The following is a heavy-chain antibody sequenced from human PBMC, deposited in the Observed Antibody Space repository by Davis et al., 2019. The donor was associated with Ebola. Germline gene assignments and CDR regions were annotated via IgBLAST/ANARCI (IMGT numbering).Heavy chain of an antibody. D-gene: IGHD1-26*01. Sequence: AASVKVSCKASGYTFTSYDINWVRQATGQGLEWMGWMNPNSGNTGYAQKFQGRVTMTRNTSISTAYMELSSLRSDDTAVYYCASRYSGSYYLTAFDIWGQGTMVTVSS. V-gene: IGHV1-8*01. CDR3: ASRYSGSYYLTAFDI. CDR2: MNPNSGNT. CDR1: GYTFTSYD. J-gene: IGHJ3*02.